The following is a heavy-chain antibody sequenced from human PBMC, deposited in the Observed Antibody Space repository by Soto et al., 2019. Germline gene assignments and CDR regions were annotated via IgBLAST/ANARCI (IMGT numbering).Heavy chain of an antibody. D-gene: IGHD6-13*01. CDR1: GFTFSSYG. J-gene: IGHJ6*02. Sequence: GGSLRLSCAASGFTFSSYGMHWVRQAPGKGLEWVAVISYDGSNKYYADSVKGRFTISRDNSKNTLYLQMNSLRAEDTAVYYSSQIAAAGTREYYYGMDVWGQGTTVTASS. CDR3: SQIAAAGTREYYYGMDV. CDR2: ISYDGSNK. V-gene: IGHV3-30*03.